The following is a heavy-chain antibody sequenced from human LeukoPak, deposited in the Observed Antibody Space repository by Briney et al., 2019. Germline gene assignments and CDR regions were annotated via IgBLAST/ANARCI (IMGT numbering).Heavy chain of an antibody. CDR3: SLLAVASPQDY. V-gene: IGHV3-48*03. J-gene: IGHJ4*02. Sequence: SGGSLRLSCAASGFSFSTYEMHWVRQAPGKGREWVSDISSSGSIVYYADSVKGRFTTSRDNANNYLYLQMHSLRAEDTAVYYCSLLAVASPQDYWGQGTLVTVSS. CDR1: GFSFSTYE. D-gene: IGHD6-19*01. CDR2: ISSSGSIV.